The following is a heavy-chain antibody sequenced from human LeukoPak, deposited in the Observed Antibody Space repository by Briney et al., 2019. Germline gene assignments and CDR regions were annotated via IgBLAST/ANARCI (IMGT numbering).Heavy chain of an antibody. V-gene: IGHV5-51*01. Sequence: GESLKISCKGSGYSFTSYWIGWVRQMPGKGLERMGIIYPGDSDTRYSPSFQGQVTISADKSISTAYLQWSSLKASDTAMYYCARHRGSEEVGATDNYYYYYMDVWGKGTTVTVSS. D-gene: IGHD1-26*01. J-gene: IGHJ6*03. CDR1: GYSFTSYW. CDR3: ARHRGSEEVGATDNYYYYYMDV. CDR2: IYPGDSDT.